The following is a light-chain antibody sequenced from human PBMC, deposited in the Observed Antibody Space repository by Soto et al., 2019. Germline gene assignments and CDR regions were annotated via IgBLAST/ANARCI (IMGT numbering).Light chain of an antibody. CDR2: SAS. Sequence: EIVMTQSPATLSVSPGERATLSCRASQSVNYNLAWYQQKPGQAPRLLIYSASTRATGTPARFSGSGSGTEFTLTISRLQSEDFAVYYCQQYGSSGTFGQGTRLEI. V-gene: IGKV3D-15*01. J-gene: IGKJ5*01. CDR1: QSVNYN. CDR3: QQYGSSGT.